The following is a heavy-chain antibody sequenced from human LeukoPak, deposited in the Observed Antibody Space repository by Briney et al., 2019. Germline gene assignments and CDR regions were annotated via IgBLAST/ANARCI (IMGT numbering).Heavy chain of an antibody. D-gene: IGHD3-10*01. CDR3: AGAGGSANLYYYMDV. V-gene: IGHV3-30*02. Sequence: GGSLRLSCAVSGFTVRSNYMNWVRQAPGKGLEWVAFIRYDGSNKYYSDSVKGRFTISRDNSKNTLYLQMNSLRPEDAAVYYCAGAGGSANLYYYMDVWGKGTTVTISS. CDR2: IRYDGSNK. CDR1: GFTVRSNY. J-gene: IGHJ6*03.